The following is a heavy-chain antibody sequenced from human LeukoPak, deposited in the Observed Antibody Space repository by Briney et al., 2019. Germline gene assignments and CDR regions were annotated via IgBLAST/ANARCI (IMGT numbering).Heavy chain of an antibody. J-gene: IGHJ4*02. Sequence: SETLSPTCTVSGGSISSYYWSWIRQPLGKALEWIGYIYHSGSANYNPSLKSRVTISIDTSKNQFSLKLSSVTAADTAVYYCARDVSGYYPYFDYWGQGTLVTVSS. CDR1: GGSISSYY. V-gene: IGHV4-59*01. CDR2: IYHSGSA. D-gene: IGHD3-22*01. CDR3: ARDVSGYYPYFDY.